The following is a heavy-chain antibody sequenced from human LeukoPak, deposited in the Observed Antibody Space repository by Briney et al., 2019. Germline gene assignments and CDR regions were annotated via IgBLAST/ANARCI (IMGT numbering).Heavy chain of an antibody. D-gene: IGHD3-22*01. CDR1: GGSFSGYY. CDR3: ARGPRTYYYDSSGYYLGTNYFDY. J-gene: IGHJ4*02. CDR2: INQSGST. Sequence: SETLSLTCGVYGGSFSGYYWSWIRQPPGKGLEWIGEINQSGSTNYNPSLKSRGTISVDTSKNQFSLKLSSLTAADTAVYYCARGPRTYYYDSSGYYLGTNYFDYWGQGTLVTVSS. V-gene: IGHV4-34*01.